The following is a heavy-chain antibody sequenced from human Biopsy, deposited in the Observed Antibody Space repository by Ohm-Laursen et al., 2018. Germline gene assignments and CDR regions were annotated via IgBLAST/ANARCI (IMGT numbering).Heavy chain of an antibody. V-gene: IGHV4-61*01. J-gene: IGHJ4*02. CDR2: IYSGGNI. CDR1: GDSLTSGPEN. D-gene: IGHD6-19*01. Sequence: GTLSLTCTVSGDSLTSGPENWSWIRQSPGQGLEYIGFIYSGGNINYNPSLKNRVTMSVDTSKNQFYLKLYSVTAADTAVYYCARGRRTSGWPYFDNWGQGALVIVSP. CDR3: ARGRRTSGWPYFDN.